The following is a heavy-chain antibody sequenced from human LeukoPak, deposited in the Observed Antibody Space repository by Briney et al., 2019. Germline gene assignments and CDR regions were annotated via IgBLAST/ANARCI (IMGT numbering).Heavy chain of an antibody. CDR3: ARSSGSYYGEYYYYMDV. V-gene: IGHV3-23*01. CDR2: ISGSGGST. Sequence: PGGSLRLSCAASGFTFSSYGMSWVRQAPGKGLEWVSAISGSGGSTYYADSVKGRFTISRDNSKNTLYLQMNSLRAEDTAVYYCARSSGSYYGEYYYYMDVWGKGTTVTVSS. D-gene: IGHD1-26*01. J-gene: IGHJ6*03. CDR1: GFTFSSYG.